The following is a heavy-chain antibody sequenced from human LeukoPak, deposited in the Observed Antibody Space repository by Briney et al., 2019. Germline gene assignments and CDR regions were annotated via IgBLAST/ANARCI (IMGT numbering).Heavy chain of an antibody. CDR2: IIPIFGTA. Sequence: ASVKVSCKASGGTFSSYAISWVRQAPGHGLEWMGGIIPIFGTANYAQKFQGRVTITADESTSTAYMELRSLRSEDTAVYYCARDYCSSTSCQSGPKLDYYYYYYMDVWGKGTTVTVSS. CDR1: GGTFSSYA. D-gene: IGHD2-2*01. CDR3: ARDYCSSTSCQSGPKLDYYYYYYMDV. J-gene: IGHJ6*03. V-gene: IGHV1-69*13.